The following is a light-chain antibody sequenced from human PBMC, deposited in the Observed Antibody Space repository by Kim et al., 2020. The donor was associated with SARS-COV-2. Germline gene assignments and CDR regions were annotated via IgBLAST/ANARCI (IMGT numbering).Light chain of an antibody. CDR2: WAS. CDR1: QSVLYSSNNENY. V-gene: IGKV4-1*01. Sequence: DIVLTQSPDSLAVSLGERATIYCKSSQSVLYSSNNENYLAWYQQKPGQPPKLLFSWASTRESGVPDRFGGGGSGTDFTLTISSLQADDVAVYYCQQYYGRPYTFGQGTKLEI. J-gene: IGKJ2*01. CDR3: QQYYGRPYT.